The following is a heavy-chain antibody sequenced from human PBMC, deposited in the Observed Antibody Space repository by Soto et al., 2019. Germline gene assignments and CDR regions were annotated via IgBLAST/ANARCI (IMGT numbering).Heavy chain of an antibody. Sequence: GGSLRLSCAASGFTFSSYSMSWVRQAPGKGLEWVSGFRSGGDDDTTYYADSVRGRFTISRDNSKNTLFLQMNSLRAEDTAIYYCAKDRDSYGPLYYFDSWGHGTLVTVSS. CDR1: GFTFSSYS. CDR3: AKDRDSYGPLYYFDS. V-gene: IGHV3-23*01. J-gene: IGHJ4*01. CDR2: FRSGGDDDTT. D-gene: IGHD5-18*01.